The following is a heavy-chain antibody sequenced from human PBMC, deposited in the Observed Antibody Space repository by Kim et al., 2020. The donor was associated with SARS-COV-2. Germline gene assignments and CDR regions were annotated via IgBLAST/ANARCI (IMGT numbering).Heavy chain of an antibody. J-gene: IGHJ3*02. CDR2: IRSKANSDAT. V-gene: IGHV3-73*01. CDR1: GFTLSGSA. CDR3: ARGPPYSASYWVAFDI. Sequence: GGSLRLSCAASGFTLSGSAMHWVRQASGKGLEWVGRIRSKANSDATTYAASVKGRFTISRDDSKNTAYLQMNSLKTEDTAVYYCARGPPYSASYWVAFDIWGQGTMVTVSS. D-gene: IGHD1-26*01.